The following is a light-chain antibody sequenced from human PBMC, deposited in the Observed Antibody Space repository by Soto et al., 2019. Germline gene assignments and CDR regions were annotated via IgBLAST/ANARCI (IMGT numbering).Light chain of an antibody. CDR1: SSDVGGYNY. V-gene: IGLV2-14*01. CDR2: DVS. J-gene: IGLJ1*01. Sequence: QSVLTQPASVSGSPGQSITISCTGTSSDVGGYNYVSWYQQHPGKAPKLMIYDVSNRPSGVSTRFSGSKSGNTASLTISGLQAEDEADYHCSSYTSASTLLYLFGTGTKVTVL. CDR3: SSYTSASTLLYL.